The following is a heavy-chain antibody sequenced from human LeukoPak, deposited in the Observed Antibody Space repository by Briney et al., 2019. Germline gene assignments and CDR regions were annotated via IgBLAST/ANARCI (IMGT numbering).Heavy chain of an antibody. V-gene: IGHV3-74*01. D-gene: IGHD3-3*01. CDR3: VSGSLQSGYNFDY. CDR2: IKYDGSAT. J-gene: IGHJ4*02. CDR1: GFTFSSYA. Sequence: GGSLRLSCAASGFTFSSYAMSWVRQAPGKGLEWVSDIKYDGSATNYADSVKGRFTISRDNAKSTLYLQMNSLRAEDTAVYYCVSGSLQSGYNFDYWGQGALVTVSS.